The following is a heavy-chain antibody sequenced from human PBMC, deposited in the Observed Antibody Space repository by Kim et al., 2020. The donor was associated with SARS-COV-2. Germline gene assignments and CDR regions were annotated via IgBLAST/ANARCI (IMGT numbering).Heavy chain of an antibody. CDR3: ATLGTGMDV. Sequence: GGRPYYADPVKGRFTIARDNSKNTLYLQRNSLRSEDTAVYYCATLGTGMDVWGQGTTVTVSS. V-gene: IGHV3-23*01. J-gene: IGHJ6*02. D-gene: IGHD3-16*01. CDR2: GGRP.